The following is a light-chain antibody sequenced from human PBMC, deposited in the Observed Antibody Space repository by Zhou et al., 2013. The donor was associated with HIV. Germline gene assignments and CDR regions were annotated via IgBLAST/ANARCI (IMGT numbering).Light chain of an antibody. CDR3: QQYAISPRT. V-gene: IGKV3-20*01. J-gene: IGKJ1*01. CDR1: QSVSSNY. CDR2: GAS. Sequence: EIVLTQSPDTLSLSPKERATLSCRASQSVSSNYLAWYQQKPGQAPRLLIYGASSRATGIPDRFSGSGSGTDFTLTISRLEPEDFALYYCQQYAISPRTFGQGPGWK.